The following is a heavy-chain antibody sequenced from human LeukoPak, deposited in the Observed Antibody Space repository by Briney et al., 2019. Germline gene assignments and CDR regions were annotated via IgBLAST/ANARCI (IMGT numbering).Heavy chain of an antibody. V-gene: IGHV4-38-2*01. J-gene: IGHJ4*02. D-gene: IGHD2-8*02. CDR3: ARLSGCTGDNCYDVVY. Sequence: KTSETLSLTCAVSGYSISSGYFWGWIRQPPGKGLEWIGNVYHSGTTYYNASLKSRVTISVDTSKNQFSLNLGSVTAADTAVYYCARLSGCTGDNCYDVVYWSQGTLVTVSS. CDR2: VYHSGTT. CDR1: GYSISSGYF.